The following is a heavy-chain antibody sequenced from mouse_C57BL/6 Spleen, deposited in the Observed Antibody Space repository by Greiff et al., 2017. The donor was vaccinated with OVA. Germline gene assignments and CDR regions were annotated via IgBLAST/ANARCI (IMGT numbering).Heavy chain of an antibody. CDR3: ARCLYDYDGRRAMDY. CDR2: IYPGDGDT. CDR1: GYAFSSYW. J-gene: IGHJ4*01. V-gene: IGHV1-80*01. Sequence: VQLVESGAELVKPGASVKISCKASGYAFSSYWMNWVKQRPGKGLEWIGQIYPGDGDTNYNGKFKGKATLTADKSSSTAYMQLSSLTSEDSAVYFCARCLYDYDGRRAMDYWGQGTSVTVSS. D-gene: IGHD2-4*01.